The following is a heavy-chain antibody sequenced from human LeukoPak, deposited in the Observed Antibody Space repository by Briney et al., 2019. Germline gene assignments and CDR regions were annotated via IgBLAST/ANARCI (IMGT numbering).Heavy chain of an antibody. CDR3: ARSYSSGWGLYWYFDL. CDR2: IYYSGST. CDR1: GGSISSYY. V-gene: IGHV4-59*01. D-gene: IGHD6-19*01. Sequence: PSETLSLTCTVSGGSISSYYWSWIRQPPGKGLEWIGYIYYSGSTNYNPSLKSRVTISVDTSKNQFSLKLSSVTAADTAVNYCARSYSSGWGLYWYFDLWGRGTLVTVSS. J-gene: IGHJ2*01.